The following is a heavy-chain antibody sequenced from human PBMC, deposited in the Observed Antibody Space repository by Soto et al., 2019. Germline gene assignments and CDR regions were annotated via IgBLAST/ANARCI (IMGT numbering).Heavy chain of an antibody. V-gene: IGHV5-51*01. CDR3: ARHEGYYGSPAAGLFDY. Sequence: GESLKISCKGSGDSFTSYWVGWVRQMPGKALEWMGIIYPGDSDTRYSPSFQGRVTISADKSISTAYLQWSSLKASDTAMYYCARHEGYYGSPAAGLFDYWGQGTLVTVSS. J-gene: IGHJ4*02. CDR1: GDSFTSYW. D-gene: IGHD3-10*01. CDR2: IYPGDSDT.